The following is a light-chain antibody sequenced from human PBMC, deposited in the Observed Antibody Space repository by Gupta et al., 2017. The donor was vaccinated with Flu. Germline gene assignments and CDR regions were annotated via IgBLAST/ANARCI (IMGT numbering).Light chain of an antibody. CDR1: SRDIGGYNY. V-gene: IGLV2-14*01. CDR2: EVS. Sequence: QSITNSCTGTSRDIGGYNYVSCYQKHPGKAPKLMIYEVSNRPSGVSNRFSASKSGNTASLTISGLQAEDEADYYCSSYTSTSMIFGGGTTLTVL. J-gene: IGLJ2*01. CDR3: SSYTSTSMI.